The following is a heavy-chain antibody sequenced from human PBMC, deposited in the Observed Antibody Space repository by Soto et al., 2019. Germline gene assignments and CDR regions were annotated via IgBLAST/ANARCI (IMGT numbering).Heavy chain of an antibody. CDR2: INHSGST. CDR1: GGSFSGYY. Sequence: QVQLQQWGAGLLKPSETLSLTCAVYGGSFSGYYWSWIRQPPGKGLEWIGEINHSGSTNYNPSLKSRVTISVDTSKNQFSLKLSSVTAADTAVYYCARGRSSSLDYWGQGTLVTVS. J-gene: IGHJ4*02. V-gene: IGHV4-34*01. CDR3: ARGRSSSLDY. D-gene: IGHD6-13*01.